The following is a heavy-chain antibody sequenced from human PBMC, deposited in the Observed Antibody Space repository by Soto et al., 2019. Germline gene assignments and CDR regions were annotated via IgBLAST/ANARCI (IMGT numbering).Heavy chain of an antibody. D-gene: IGHD5-18*01. V-gene: IGHV4-59*01. Sequence: SETLSLTCTVSGASISSYFWSWIRQPPGKGLEWVAYVSYSGSPHYNPSLQSRVTVSVDTSKSQFSLEVTSLTAADTAVYYCAGGGPVQLWAFGYWGQGSLVTVSS. CDR2: VSYSGSP. CDR1: GASISSYF. CDR3: AGGGPVQLWAFGY. J-gene: IGHJ4*02.